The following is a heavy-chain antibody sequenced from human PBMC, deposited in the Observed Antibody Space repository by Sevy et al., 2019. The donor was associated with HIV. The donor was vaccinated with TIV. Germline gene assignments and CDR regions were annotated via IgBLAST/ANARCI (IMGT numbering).Heavy chain of an antibody. CDR3: ARETIAIGTKAFDY. D-gene: IGHD6-13*01. J-gene: IGHJ4*02. CDR2: INPNSGGT. Sequence: ASVKVSCKASGYTFTAYFIHWVRQAPGQGLEWMGWINPNSGGTNYAQKFQGRVTMMRDTAINTAYMELSSLRSDDTVVYYCARETIAIGTKAFDYWGQGTLVTVSS. V-gene: IGHV1-2*02. CDR1: GYTFTAYF.